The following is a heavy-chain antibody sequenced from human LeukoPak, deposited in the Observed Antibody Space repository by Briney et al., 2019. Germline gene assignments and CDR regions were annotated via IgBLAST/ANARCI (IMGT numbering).Heavy chain of an antibody. D-gene: IGHD6-19*01. V-gene: IGHV3-53*01. CDR3: ARYSSGSDVLGY. Sequence: GGSLRLSCAASGFTVSSNYMSWVRQAPGKGLEWVSVIYSGGSTYYADSVKGRFTISRDNSKNTLYLQMNSLRAEDTAVYYCARYSSGSDVLGYWGQGTLVTVSS. J-gene: IGHJ4*02. CDR1: GFTVSSNY. CDR2: IYSGGST.